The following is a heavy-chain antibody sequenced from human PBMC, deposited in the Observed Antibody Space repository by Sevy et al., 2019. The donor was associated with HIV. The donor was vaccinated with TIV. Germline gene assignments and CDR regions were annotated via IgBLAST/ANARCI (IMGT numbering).Heavy chain of an antibody. J-gene: IGHJ4*02. CDR1: GFTFRNYG. CDR2: VRFDGSHK. Sequence: GGSLRLSCAASGFTFRNYGMHWVRQAPGKGLEWVAFVRFDGSHKYYMDSVRGRFTISRDDSKNTLYLQMNSLKTEDTAVYYCAKGSETPDYWGQGTLVTVSS. CDR3: AKGSETPDY. V-gene: IGHV3-30*02.